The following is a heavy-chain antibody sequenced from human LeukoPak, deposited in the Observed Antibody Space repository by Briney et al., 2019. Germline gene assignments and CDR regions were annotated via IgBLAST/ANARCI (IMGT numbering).Heavy chain of an antibody. D-gene: IGHD6-13*01. CDR3: ARGGGPSSSWTRWFDP. V-gene: IGHV4-59*01. J-gene: IGHJ5*02. Sequence: SETLSLPCTVSGGSISSYYWSWIRQPPGKGLEGMGYICYSGSTNYNPSLKSRVTISVDTSKNQLSLKLSSVTAADTTVYYCARGGGPSSSWTRWFDPWAREPWSPSPQ. CDR1: GGSISSYY. CDR2: ICYSGST.